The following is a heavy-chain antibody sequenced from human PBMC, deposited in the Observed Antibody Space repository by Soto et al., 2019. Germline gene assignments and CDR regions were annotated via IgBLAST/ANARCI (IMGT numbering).Heavy chain of an antibody. CDR2: ISNNGDTA. Sequence: EVQLLESGGGLVQPGGSPTLSCATSGFTFSSYAMVWVRQAAEKGLEWVASISNNGDTAYYADSVKGRFTISRGNSENTPYLQMNGLRADDTALYFCAKSRVFIGAIVTLLDSWGQGTQVTVSS. CDR3: AKSRVFIGAIVTLLDS. V-gene: IGHV3-23*01. J-gene: IGHJ4*02. CDR1: GFTFSSYA. D-gene: IGHD3-16*02.